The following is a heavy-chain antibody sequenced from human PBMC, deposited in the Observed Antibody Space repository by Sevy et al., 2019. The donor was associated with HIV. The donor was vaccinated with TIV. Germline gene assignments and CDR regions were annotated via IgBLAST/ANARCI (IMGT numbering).Heavy chain of an antibody. D-gene: IGHD6-19*01. J-gene: IGHJ5*02. Sequence: GGSLRLSCAASEFTFSSYAMSWVRQAPGKGLEWVSSISGSGRYTYYADSVEGRFTISRDNSKNTLYVQMNSLRAEDTAVYYCAKDRPPGMASISVPGAISWGQGTLVTVSS. V-gene: IGHV3-23*01. CDR2: ISGSGRYT. CDR3: AKDRPPGMASISVPGAIS. CDR1: EFTFSSYA.